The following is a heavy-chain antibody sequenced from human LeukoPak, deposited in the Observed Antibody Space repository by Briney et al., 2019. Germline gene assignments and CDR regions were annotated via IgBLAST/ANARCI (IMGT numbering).Heavy chain of an antibody. CDR3: AKQSYSNSWNNFDY. D-gene: IGHD6-13*01. V-gene: IGHV3-23*01. CDR1: GFTFTSSG. J-gene: IGHJ4*02. CDR2: ISGSGGST. Sequence: GGTLRLSCSASGFTFTSSGMSWVRQAPGKGLEGVSAISGSGGSTYYADSVRGRLTISRDNSKNTLYLQMNSLRAEDTAVYYCAKQSYSNSWNNFDYWGQGTLVTVSS.